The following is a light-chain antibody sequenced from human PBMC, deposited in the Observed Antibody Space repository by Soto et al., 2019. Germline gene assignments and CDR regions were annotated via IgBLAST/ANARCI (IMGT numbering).Light chain of an antibody. CDR3: SSYTSSSTLVV. Sequence: QSVLTQPASVSGSPGQSITISCTGTSSDVGGYNYVSWYQQHPGKAPKLMIYDVSNRPSAVSNRFSGSKSGDTASLTISGLQAEDEADYYCSSYTSSSTLVVFGGGTQLTVL. CDR1: SSDVGGYNY. J-gene: IGLJ2*01. CDR2: DVS. V-gene: IGLV2-14*01.